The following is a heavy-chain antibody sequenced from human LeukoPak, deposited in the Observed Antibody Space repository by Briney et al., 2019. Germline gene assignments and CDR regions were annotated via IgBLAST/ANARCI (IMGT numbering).Heavy chain of an antibody. CDR1: GFTFSSSG. CDR2: IKQDGSEK. J-gene: IGHJ2*01. CDR3: VRWIASGSGIYWYFDV. D-gene: IGHD1-26*01. V-gene: IGHV3-7*01. Sequence: GGSLRLSCAASGFTFSSSGMHWVRQAPGKGLEWVANIKQDGSEKFYVDSVKGRFTISRDNAKNSLFLQMNSLRAEDTAVYYCVRWIASGSGIYWYFDVWGRGTLVTVSS.